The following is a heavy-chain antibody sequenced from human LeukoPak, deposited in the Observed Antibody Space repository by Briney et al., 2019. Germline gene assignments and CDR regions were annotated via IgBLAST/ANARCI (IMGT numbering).Heavy chain of an antibody. CDR2: TYYRSKWYN. D-gene: IGHD5-18*01. CDR3: ARGGQGDGYSADEAFDI. V-gene: IGHV6-1*01. J-gene: IGHJ3*02. Sequence: SQTLSLTCAISGDSVSSNSAAWNWIRQSPSRGLEWLGRTYYRSKWYNDYAVSVKSRITINPDTSKNQFSLQLNSVTPEDTAVYYCARGGQGDGYSADEAFDIWGQGTMVTVS. CDR1: GDSVSSNSAA.